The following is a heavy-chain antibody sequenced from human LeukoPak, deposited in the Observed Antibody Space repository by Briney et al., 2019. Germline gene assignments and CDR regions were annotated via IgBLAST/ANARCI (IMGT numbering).Heavy chain of an antibody. J-gene: IGHJ6*03. CDR2: MNPNSGNT. D-gene: IGHD4-17*01. Sequence: ASVKVSCKASGYTFTSYDINWVRQATGQGLEWMGWMNPNSGNTGYAQKFQGRVTMTRNTSISTAYMELSSLRSEDTAVYYCARGRHDYGDYGVGLGNDYYYYYYYMDVWGKGTTVTVSS. CDR1: GYTFTSYD. CDR3: ARGRHDYGDYGVGLGNDYYYYYYYMDV. V-gene: IGHV1-8*01.